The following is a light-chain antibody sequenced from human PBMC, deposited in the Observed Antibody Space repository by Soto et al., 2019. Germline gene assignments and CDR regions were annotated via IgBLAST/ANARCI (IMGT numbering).Light chain of an antibody. V-gene: IGLV2-23*01. Sequence: QSALTQPASVSGSPGQSITLSCTGTSSDLGSYNLVSWYQHHPGKAPKLMIYEGTKRPSGVSNRFSGSKSGNTASLTISGLQAEDEADYYCCSYSVITTVVFGGGTKVTVL. CDR3: CSYSVITTVV. J-gene: IGLJ2*01. CDR1: SSDLGSYNL. CDR2: EGT.